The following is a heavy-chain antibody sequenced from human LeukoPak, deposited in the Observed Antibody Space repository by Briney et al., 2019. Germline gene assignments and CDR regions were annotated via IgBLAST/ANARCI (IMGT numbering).Heavy chain of an antibody. CDR1: GGPFSGYY. CDR2: INHSGST. V-gene: IGHV4-34*01. CDR3: ARGVRFLEWLPARFDY. D-gene: IGHD3-3*01. Sequence: SETLSLTCAVYGGPFSGYYWSWIRQPPGKGLEWIGEINHSGSTNYNPSLKSRVTISVDTSKNQFSLKLSSVTAADTAVYYCARGVRFLEWLPARFDYWGQGTLVTVSS. J-gene: IGHJ4*02.